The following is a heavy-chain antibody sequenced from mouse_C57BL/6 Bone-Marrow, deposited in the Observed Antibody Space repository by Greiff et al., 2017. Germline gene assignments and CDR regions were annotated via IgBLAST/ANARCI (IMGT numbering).Heavy chain of an antibody. CDR1: GYTFTDYY. CDR2: IYPGSGNT. Sequence: QVQLQQSGAELVRPGASVKLSCKASGYTFTDYYINWVKQRPGQGLEWIARIYPGSGNTYYNEKFKGKATLTAEKSSSTAYMQLSSLPSEDSAVYFCACNLFAYWGQGTLVTVSA. CDR3: ACNLFAY. V-gene: IGHV1-76*01. J-gene: IGHJ3*01.